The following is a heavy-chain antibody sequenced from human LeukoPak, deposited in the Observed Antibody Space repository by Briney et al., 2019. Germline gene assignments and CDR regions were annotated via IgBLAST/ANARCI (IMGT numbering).Heavy chain of an antibody. CDR1: GGSFSGYY. J-gene: IGHJ4*02. CDR2: INHSGST. D-gene: IGHD3-10*01. V-gene: IGHV4-34*01. CDR3: ARVNYYGSRKQLDY. Sequence: NTSETLSLTCAVYGGSFSGYYWSWIRQPPGKGLEWIGEINHSGSTNYNPSLKSRVTISVDTSKNQFSLKLSSVTAADTAVYYCARVNYYGSRKQLDYWGQGALVTVSS.